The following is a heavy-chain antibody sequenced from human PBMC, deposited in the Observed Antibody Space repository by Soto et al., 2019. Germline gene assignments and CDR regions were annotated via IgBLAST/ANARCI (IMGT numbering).Heavy chain of an antibody. CDR2: IKSKTDGGTT. J-gene: IGHJ6*02. Sequence: PGGSLRLSCAASGLTFSNAWMSWVRQAPGKGLEWVGRIKSKTDGGTTDYAPPVKGRFTISRDDSKNTLYLQMNSLKTEDTAVYYCTTHYGSGSYWYYYGMDVWGQGTTVTVSS. V-gene: IGHV3-15*01. CDR1: GLTFSNAW. CDR3: TTHYGSGSYWYYYGMDV. D-gene: IGHD3-10*01.